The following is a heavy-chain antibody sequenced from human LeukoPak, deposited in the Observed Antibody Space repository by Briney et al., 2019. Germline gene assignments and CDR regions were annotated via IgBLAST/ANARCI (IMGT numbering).Heavy chain of an antibody. D-gene: IGHD3-10*01. CDR3: ASLRGVAFDY. Sequence: VASVKVSCKVSGYTLTELSMHWVRQAPGKGLEWMGGFDPEDGETIYAQKFQGRVTMTEETSTDTAYMELSSMRSEDTAVYYCASLRGVAFDYWGQGTLVTVSS. CDR1: GYTLTELS. J-gene: IGHJ4*02. CDR2: FDPEDGET. V-gene: IGHV1-24*01.